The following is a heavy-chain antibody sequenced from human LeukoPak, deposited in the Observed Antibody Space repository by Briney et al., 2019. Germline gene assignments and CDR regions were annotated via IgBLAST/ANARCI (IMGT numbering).Heavy chain of an antibody. Sequence: GGSLRLSCAASGFTFSSYGMHWVRQAPGKGLEWVAVISYDGSNKYYADSVKGRFTISRDNSKNTLYLQMNSLRAEDTAVYYCAKQAAADPPYFDYWGQGTLVTVSS. CDR3: AKQAAADPPYFDY. J-gene: IGHJ4*02. V-gene: IGHV3-30*18. CDR1: GFTFSSYG. CDR2: ISYDGSNK. D-gene: IGHD6-13*01.